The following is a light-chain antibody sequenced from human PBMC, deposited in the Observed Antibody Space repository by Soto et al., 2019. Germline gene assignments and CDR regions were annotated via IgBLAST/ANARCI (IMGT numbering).Light chain of an antibody. CDR2: DAS. CDR1: QSVSSSY. V-gene: IGKV3-20*01. J-gene: IGKJ1*01. Sequence: IVLTQSPGTLSLSPGERATLSCRASQSVSSSYLAWYQQKPGQAPRLLIYDASNRATGIPDRFSGSGSGTDFTLSISRLEPEDFAVYYCQQYSSLWTFGQGTKVDIK. CDR3: QQYSSLWT.